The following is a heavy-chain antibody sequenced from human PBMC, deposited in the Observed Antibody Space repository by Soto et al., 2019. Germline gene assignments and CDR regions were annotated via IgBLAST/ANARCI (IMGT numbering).Heavy chain of an antibody. CDR3: ARGYYGSGSYYSSAFDS. CDR1: GHTFTGYY. CDR2: INPNSGGT. Sequence: GASVKVSCKASGHTFTGYYMHWVRQAPGHGLEWMGWINPNSGGTNYAQKFQGWVTMTRDTSISTAYMELSRLRSDDTAVYYCARGYYGSGSYYSSAFDSWGQGTMVTLSS. D-gene: IGHD3-10*01. J-gene: IGHJ3*02. V-gene: IGHV1-2*04.